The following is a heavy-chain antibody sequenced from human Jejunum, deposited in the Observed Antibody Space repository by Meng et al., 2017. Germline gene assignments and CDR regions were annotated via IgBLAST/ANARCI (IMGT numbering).Heavy chain of an antibody. J-gene: IGHJ4*02. CDR1: GGSISSGDYY. CDR3: ASYDLFTGFGFDY. Sequence: QVQLQESGPGLAKPSQTLSLTCTVSGGSISSGDYYWSWIRQPPGKGLEWIGYIYYSGNTYYNPSLKSRVTISVDTPKNQFSLKLSSVTAADTAVYYCASYDLFTGFGFDYWGQGTLVTVSS. CDR2: IYYSGNT. V-gene: IGHV4-30-4*01. D-gene: IGHD3-9*01.